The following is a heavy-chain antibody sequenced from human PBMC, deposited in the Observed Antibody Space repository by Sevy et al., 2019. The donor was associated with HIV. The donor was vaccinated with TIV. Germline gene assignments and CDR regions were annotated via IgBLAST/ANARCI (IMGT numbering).Heavy chain of an antibody. CDR3: ARRGPPPRGATIRGPYYYYYYMDV. CDR2: INWNGGST. Sequence: GSLRLSCAASGFTFDDYGMSWVRQAPGKGLEWVSGINWNGGSTGYADSVKGRFTISRDNAKNSLYLQMNSLRAEDTALYYCARRGPPPRGATIRGPYYYYYYMDVWGKGTTVTVSS. D-gene: IGHD5-12*01. J-gene: IGHJ6*03. V-gene: IGHV3-20*04. CDR1: GFTFDDYG.